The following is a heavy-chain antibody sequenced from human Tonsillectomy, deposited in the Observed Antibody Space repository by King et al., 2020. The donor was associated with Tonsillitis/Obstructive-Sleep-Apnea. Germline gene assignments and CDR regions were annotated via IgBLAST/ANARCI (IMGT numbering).Heavy chain of an antibody. D-gene: IGHD5-18*01. CDR1: GFSLSTSGVG. V-gene: IGHV2-5*02. CDR3: ALDVDTAMVPGAFDY. CDR2: IYWDDDK. Sequence: TLKESGPTLVKPTQTLTLTCTFSGFSLSTSGVGVGWIRQPPGKALEWLALIYWDDDKRYSPSLKSRLTITKDTSKNQVVLTMTNMAPVDTATYYCALDVDTAMVPGAFDYWGQGTLDTVSS. J-gene: IGHJ4*02.